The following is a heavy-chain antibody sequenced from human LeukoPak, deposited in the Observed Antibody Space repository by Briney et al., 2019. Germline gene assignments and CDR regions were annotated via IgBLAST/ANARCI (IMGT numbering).Heavy chain of an antibody. D-gene: IGHD3-22*01. CDR1: GGSFSGYY. V-gene: IGHV4-34*01. CDR2: INHSGST. Sequence: SETLSLTCAVYGGSFSGYYWSWIRQPPGKGLEWIGEINHSGSTNYNPSLKSRVTISVDTSKNQFSLKLSSVTAADTAVYYCASYSNYYDSSGYYSPDYWGQGTLVNVSS. CDR3: ASYSNYYDSSGYYSPDY. J-gene: IGHJ4*02.